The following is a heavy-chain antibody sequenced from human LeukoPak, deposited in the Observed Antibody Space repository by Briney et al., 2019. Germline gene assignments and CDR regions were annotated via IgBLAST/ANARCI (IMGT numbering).Heavy chain of an antibody. Sequence: ASVKVSCKASGYTFTDYGIHWVRQAPGQGLEWMSWGSTFNGHRLYGQRFQGRVTMTTDPSTTTVYMKLTRLTSDDTALYYCARDAVGARAFDVWGQGTMVTVSS. D-gene: IGHD1-26*01. J-gene: IGHJ3*01. CDR1: GYTFTDYG. CDR3: ARDAVGARAFDV. V-gene: IGHV1-18*01. CDR2: GSTFNGHR.